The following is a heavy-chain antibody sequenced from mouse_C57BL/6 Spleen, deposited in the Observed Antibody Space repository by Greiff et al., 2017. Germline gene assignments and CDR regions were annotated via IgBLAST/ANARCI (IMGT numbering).Heavy chain of an antibody. V-gene: IGHV1-69*01. J-gene: IGHJ3*01. Sequence: QVQLQQPGAELVMPGASVKLSCKASGYTFTSYWMHWVKQRPGQGLEWIGEIDPSDSYTNYNQKFKGKSTLTVDKSSSTAYMQLSSLTSEDSAVYYGARFYYDYERGFAYWGQGTLVTVAA. D-gene: IGHD2-4*01. CDR1: GYTFTSYW. CDR3: ARFYYDYERGFAY. CDR2: IDPSDSYT.